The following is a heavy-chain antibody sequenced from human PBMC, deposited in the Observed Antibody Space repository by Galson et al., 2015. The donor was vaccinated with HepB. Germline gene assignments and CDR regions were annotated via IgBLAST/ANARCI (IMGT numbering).Heavy chain of an antibody. D-gene: IGHD3-22*01. J-gene: IGHJ3*02. CDR1: GFTFSSYA. CDR2: LYSGGGT. Sequence: SLRLSCAASGFTFSSYAMHWVRQAPGKGLEWVSVLYSGGGTYYTDSVKGRFTISRDDSQNTLYLQMNSLRVEDTAVYYCARDLSSGIHAAFDIWGQGTMVTVSS. CDR3: ARDLSSGIHAAFDI. V-gene: IGHV3-66*01.